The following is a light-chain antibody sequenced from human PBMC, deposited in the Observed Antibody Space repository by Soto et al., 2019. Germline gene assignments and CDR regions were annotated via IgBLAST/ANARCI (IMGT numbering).Light chain of an antibody. V-gene: IGKV4-1*01. CDR3: QQYYSTPWT. CDR1: QSVLYSSNNKNY. Sequence: DIVMTQSPDSLAVSLGERATIHCKSSQSVLYSSNNKNYLVWYQQKPGQPPKLLIYWASTRESGVSDRFSGSGSGTDFTLTINSLQPEDAAVYYCQQYYSTPWTFGQGTKVEIK. J-gene: IGKJ1*01. CDR2: WAS.